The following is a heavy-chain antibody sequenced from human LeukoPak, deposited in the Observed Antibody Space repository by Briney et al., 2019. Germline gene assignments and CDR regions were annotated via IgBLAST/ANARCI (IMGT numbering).Heavy chain of an antibody. CDR3: AKEYGDYLADY. V-gene: IGHV3-9*01. J-gene: IGHJ4*02. CDR1: GFTFDDYA. Sequence: GRSLRLSCAASGFTFDDYAMHWVRHAPGKGLEWVSGITWNSGGIDYADSVKGRFTISRDNTKNSLYLQMNSLRPEDTAVYYCAKEYGDYLADYWGQGSLVTVSS. D-gene: IGHD4-17*01. CDR2: ITWNSGGI.